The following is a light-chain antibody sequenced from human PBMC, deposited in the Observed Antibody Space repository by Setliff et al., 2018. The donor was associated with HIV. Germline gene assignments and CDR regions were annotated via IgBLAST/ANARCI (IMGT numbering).Light chain of an antibody. CDR2: EAN. V-gene: IGLV2-23*01. CDR3: CSYAGSSTGV. Sequence: QSALTQPASMSGSPGQSITISCTGTSSDVGGYNFVSWYQHHPGKAPKLMIYEANKRPSGVSNRFSGSKSGNTASLRISGLQADDEADYYCCSYAGSSTGVFGGGTKSPS. CDR1: SSDVGGYNF. J-gene: IGLJ2*01.